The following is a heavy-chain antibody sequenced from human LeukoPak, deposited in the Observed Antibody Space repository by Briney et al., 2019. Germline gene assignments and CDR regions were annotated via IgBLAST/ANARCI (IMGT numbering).Heavy chain of an antibody. D-gene: IGHD3-10*01. CDR1: GYSISSGYY. J-gene: IGHJ4*02. CDR2: IYHSGST. Sequence: SETLSLTCTVSGYSISSGYYWGWIRQPPGKGLEWIGSIYHSGSTYYNPPLKSRVTISVDTSKNQFSLKLSSVAAADTAVYYCARGSYGSGNYWGQGTLVTVSS. V-gene: IGHV4-38-2*02. CDR3: ARGSYGSGNY.